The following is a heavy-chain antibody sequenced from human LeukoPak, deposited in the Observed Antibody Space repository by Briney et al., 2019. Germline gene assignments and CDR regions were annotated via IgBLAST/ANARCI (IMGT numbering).Heavy chain of an antibody. CDR1: GYSFTSYW. CDR2: IYPGDSDT. J-gene: IGHJ4*02. V-gene: IGHV5-51*03. CDR3: ARLLEYYYDSRGFDYFDY. Sequence: PGECLKISCKGSGYSFTSYWIGWVRQMPGKGLEWMGIIYPGDSDTRYSPSFQGQVTISADKSISTAYLHWSSLKASDTALYYCARLLEYYYDSRGFDYFDYWGQGTLVTVSS. D-gene: IGHD3-22*01.